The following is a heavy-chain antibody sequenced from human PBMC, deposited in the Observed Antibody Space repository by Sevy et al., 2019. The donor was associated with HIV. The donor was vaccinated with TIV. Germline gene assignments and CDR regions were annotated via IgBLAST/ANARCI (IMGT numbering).Heavy chain of an antibody. D-gene: IGHD3-10*01. CDR1: GFSFRRYA. CDR2: ISYDGRNE. Sequence: GGSLRLSCEASGFSFRRYAMHWVRQAPGKGLEWRTVISYDGRNEYYVDSVKRRFTISRDNSKNALYLQMNSLRPEDTAIYYCARDGGGDYFDYWGQGTLVTVSS. CDR3: ARDGGGDYFDY. V-gene: IGHV3-30*04. J-gene: IGHJ4*02.